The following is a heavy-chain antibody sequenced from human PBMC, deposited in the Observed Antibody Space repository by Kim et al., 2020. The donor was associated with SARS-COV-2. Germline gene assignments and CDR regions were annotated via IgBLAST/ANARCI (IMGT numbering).Heavy chain of an antibody. CDR3: TSVPGTTLAFWDAFD. CDR1: GFTFSGSA. CDR2: IRSKANGYAT. V-gene: IGHV3-73*01. D-gene: IGHD1-1*01. J-gene: IGHJ3*02. Sequence: GGSLRLSCAASGFTFSGSAIHWVRQASGKGLEWVGRIRSKANGYATAYAASVKGRITISRDDSKHTAHLQMNSLKTEATAEYYCTSVPGTTLAFWDAFD.